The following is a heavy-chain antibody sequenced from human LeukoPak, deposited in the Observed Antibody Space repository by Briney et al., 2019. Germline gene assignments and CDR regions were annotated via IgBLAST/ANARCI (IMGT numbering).Heavy chain of an antibody. Sequence: SETLSLTCTVSGGSISSYYWSWIRQPPGKGLEWIGYIYYSGSTNYNPSLKSRVTISVDTSKNQFSPKLSSVTAADTAVYYCARGGHMATIGYWGQGTLVTVSS. CDR1: GGSISSYY. CDR2: IYYSGST. D-gene: IGHD5-24*01. J-gene: IGHJ4*02. V-gene: IGHV4-59*01. CDR3: ARGGHMATIGY.